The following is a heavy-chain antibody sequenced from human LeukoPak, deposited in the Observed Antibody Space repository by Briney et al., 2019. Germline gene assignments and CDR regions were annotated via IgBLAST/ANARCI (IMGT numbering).Heavy chain of an antibody. V-gene: IGHV3-23*01. CDR3: ARDLGQYYDTSDSWFDP. Sequence: TGGSLRLSCAASGFTFSNYGMNWVRQAPGKGLEWISGIIGSGGITYYADSVKGRFTISRDNAKNTLNLQMNGLRAEDTAVYYCARDLGQYYDTSDSWFDPWGQGTLVTVSS. J-gene: IGHJ5*02. D-gene: IGHD3-22*01. CDR2: IIGSGGIT. CDR1: GFTFSNYG.